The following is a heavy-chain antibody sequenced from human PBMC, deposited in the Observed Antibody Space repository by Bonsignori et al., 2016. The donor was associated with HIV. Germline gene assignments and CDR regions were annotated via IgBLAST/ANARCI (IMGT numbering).Heavy chain of an antibody. Sequence: WIRQPPGKGLEWIGYISYSGSTNYNPSLKSRVTISVHTSMNQFSLKLSSLTAADTAVYFCARVSCSGGSCYSLDYWGQGTLVTVSS. J-gene: IGHJ4*02. CDR3: ARVSCSGGSCYSLDY. V-gene: IGHV4-59*01. CDR2: ISYSGST. D-gene: IGHD2-15*01.